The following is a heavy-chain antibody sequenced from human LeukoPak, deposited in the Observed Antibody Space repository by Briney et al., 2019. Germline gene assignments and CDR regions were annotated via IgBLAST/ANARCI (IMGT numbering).Heavy chain of an antibody. CDR2: IYYSGST. Sequence: SETLSLTCTVSGGSISSSSYYWGWIRQPPGKGLEWIGSIYYSGSTYYNPSLKSRVTISVDTSKNQFSLKLSSVTAADTAVYYCAREGLGGLWSFPYWGQGTLVTVSS. CDR1: GGSISSSSYY. CDR3: AREGLGGLWSFPY. J-gene: IGHJ4*02. V-gene: IGHV4-39*02. D-gene: IGHD4/OR15-4a*01.